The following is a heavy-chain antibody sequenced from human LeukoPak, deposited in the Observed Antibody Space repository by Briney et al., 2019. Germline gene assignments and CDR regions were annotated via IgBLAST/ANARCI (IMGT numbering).Heavy chain of an antibody. J-gene: IGHJ4*02. CDR3: ARSLDSPGYYSPSDY. CDR1: GFTFSSYA. Sequence: GGSLRLSCEASGFTFSSYAMTWVRQAPGKGLEWVSSISGSGYYTYYTDSVQGRFTISRDNSKNTLYLKMNSLRAEDTAVYYCARSLDSPGYYSPSDYWGQGTLVTVSS. D-gene: IGHD3-22*01. V-gene: IGHV3-23*01. CDR2: ISGSGYYT.